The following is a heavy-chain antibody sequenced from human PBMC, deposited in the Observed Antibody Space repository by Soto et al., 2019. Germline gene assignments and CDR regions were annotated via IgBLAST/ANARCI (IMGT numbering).Heavy chain of an antibody. CDR2: IKSKTDGGTT. CDR3: TTNAGDRTYYYDSSGYLYDY. V-gene: IGHV3-15*07. D-gene: IGHD3-22*01. CDR1: GFTFSNAW. Sequence: GESLKISCAASGFTFSNAWMNWVRQAPGKGLEWVGRIKSKTDGGTTDYAAPVKGRFTISRDDSKNTLYLQMNSLKTEDTAVYYCTTNAGDRTYYYDSSGYLYDYWGQGTLVTVSS. J-gene: IGHJ4*02.